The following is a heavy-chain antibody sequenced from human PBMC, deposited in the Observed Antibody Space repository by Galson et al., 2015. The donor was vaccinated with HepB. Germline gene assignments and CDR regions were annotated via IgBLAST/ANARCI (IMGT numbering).Heavy chain of an antibody. CDR1: GFTFSSYG. CDR2: ISYDGSNK. J-gene: IGHJ4*02. V-gene: IGHV3-30*18. D-gene: IGHD6-13*01. CDR3: AKLTGSGSWYFDY. Sequence: SLRLSCAASGFTFSSYGMHWVRQAPGKGLEWVAVISYDGSNKFYVDSVTGRFTISRDNSKNTLYLQMNSLRPEDTAVYYCAKLTGSGSWYFDYWGQGTLVTVSS.